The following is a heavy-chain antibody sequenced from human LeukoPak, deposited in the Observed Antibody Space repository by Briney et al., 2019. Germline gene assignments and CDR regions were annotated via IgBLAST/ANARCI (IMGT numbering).Heavy chain of an antibody. D-gene: IGHD4-17*01. CDR3: ARTYGDYDYYYGMGV. CDR1: GITVSSHY. Sequence: GGSLRLSCAASGITVSSHYMTWVRQAPGKGLEWGSVIDSGGSPNSADSVKGRFSVSRDNSKNTLYLQMNSLRVEDTAVYYCARTYGDYDYYYGMGVWGQGTTVTVSS. V-gene: IGHV3-66*01. J-gene: IGHJ6*01. CDR2: IDSGGSP.